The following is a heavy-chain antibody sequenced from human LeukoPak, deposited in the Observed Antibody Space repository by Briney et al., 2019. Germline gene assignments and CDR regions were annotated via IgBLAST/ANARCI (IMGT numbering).Heavy chain of an antibody. J-gene: IGHJ4*02. Sequence: GGSLRLSCAASGFTFSSYSMNWVRQAPGKGLEWVSSISSSSNYIYYADSVKGRFTISRDNAKNSLYLQMNSLRAEDTAVYYXXXXXXXXSGTRGYFDYWGQGNLVTVSS. V-gene: IGHV3-21*01. CDR1: GFTFSSYS. CDR3: XXXXXXXSGTRGYFDY. D-gene: IGHD3-10*01. CDR2: ISSSSNYI.